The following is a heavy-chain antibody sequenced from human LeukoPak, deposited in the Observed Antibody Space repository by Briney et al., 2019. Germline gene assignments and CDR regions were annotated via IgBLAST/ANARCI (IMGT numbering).Heavy chain of an antibody. J-gene: IGHJ5*01. V-gene: IGHV3-30*04. CDR3: ARESIHYSSSSYCFDP. Sequence: GRSLRLSCAASGFTFSSYAMHWVRQAPGQGLEWAAVISYDGSNKYYADSVKGRFTISRDNSKNTLYLQMNSLRAEDTAVYYSARESIHYSSSSYCFDPWGQGTLVTVSS. CDR2: ISYDGSNK. D-gene: IGHD6-6*01. CDR1: GFTFSSYA.